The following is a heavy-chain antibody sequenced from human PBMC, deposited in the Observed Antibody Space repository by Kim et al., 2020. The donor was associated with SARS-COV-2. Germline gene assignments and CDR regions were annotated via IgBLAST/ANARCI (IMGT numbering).Heavy chain of an antibody. Sequence: SVKVSCKASGGTFSSYAISWVRQAPGQGLEWMGGILPTLGTPNNARRFQGRVTITADEPTSTPYMELSSLRSGDTAVYYCARPVGRRLRLAFDYYYYGMDVWGQGTTVTVSS. V-gene: IGHV1-69*13. CDR1: GGTFSSYA. CDR2: ILPTLGTP. D-gene: IGHD6-19*01. CDR3: ARPVGRRLRLAFDYYYYGMDV. J-gene: IGHJ6*02.